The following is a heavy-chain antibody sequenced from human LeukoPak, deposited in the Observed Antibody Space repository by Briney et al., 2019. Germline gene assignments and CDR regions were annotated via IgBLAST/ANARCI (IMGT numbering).Heavy chain of an antibody. V-gene: IGHV1-69*04. CDR3: ARATLPITQGSYYYYGMDV. J-gene: IGHJ6*02. CDR2: IIPILGIA. Sequence: ASVKVSCKASGDTFSSYAISWVRQAPGQGLEWMGRIIPILGIANYAQKFQGRVTITADKSTSTAYMELSSLRSEDTAVYYCARATLPITQGSYYYYGMDVWGQGTTVTVSS. CDR1: GDTFSSYA.